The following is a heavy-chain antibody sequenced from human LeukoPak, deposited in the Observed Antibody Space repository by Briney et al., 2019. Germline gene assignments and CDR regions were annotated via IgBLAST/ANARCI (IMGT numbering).Heavy chain of an antibody. CDR1: GGSLSSYY. CDR2: IYHSGST. J-gene: IGHJ6*02. D-gene: IGHD5-18*01. Sequence: SETLSLTCTVSGGSLSSYYWTWIRQPPGKGLEWIGYIYHSGSTNYNPSLKSRVTISVDTSKNQFSLKLTSVTAADTAVYYCARARTQQQWSSMDVWGQGTTVTVSS. V-gene: IGHV4-59*01. CDR3: ARARTQQQWSSMDV.